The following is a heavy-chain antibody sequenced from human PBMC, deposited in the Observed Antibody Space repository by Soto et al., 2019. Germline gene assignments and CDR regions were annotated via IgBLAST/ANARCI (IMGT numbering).Heavy chain of an antibody. J-gene: IGHJ6*02. CDR2: ISYDGSNK. V-gene: IGHV3-30-3*01. Sequence: GGSQRHSCTASGCNFSSYAMHWVRQAPGKGLEWVTVISYDGSNKYYADSVKGRFTISRDNSKNTLYLQMNSLRAEDTAVYYCARDLTTVTTVFAYYYGMDVWGQGTTVTVSS. CDR3: ARDLTTVTTVFAYYYGMDV. CDR1: GCNFSSYA. D-gene: IGHD4-17*01.